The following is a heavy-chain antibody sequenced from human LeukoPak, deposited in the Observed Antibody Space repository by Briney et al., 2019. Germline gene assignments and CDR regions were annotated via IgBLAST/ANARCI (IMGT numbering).Heavy chain of an antibody. CDR2: ISVYNGNT. D-gene: IGHD4-17*01. V-gene: IGHV1-18*01. Sequence: GASVKVSCKASGYSFTTYGISWVRQAPGQGLEWMGWISVYNGNTNYAQKLQGRVTMTRDTSTSTVYMELSSLRSEDTAVYYCARDQGGDYYWFDPWGQGTLVTVSS. J-gene: IGHJ5*02. CDR3: ARDQGGDYYWFDP. CDR1: GYSFTTYG.